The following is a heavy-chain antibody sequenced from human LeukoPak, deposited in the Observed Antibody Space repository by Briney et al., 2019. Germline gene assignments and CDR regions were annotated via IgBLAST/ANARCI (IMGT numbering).Heavy chain of an antibody. CDR3: AKDMRAGYYMDV. V-gene: IGHV3-43*01. J-gene: IGHJ6*03. D-gene: IGHD3-9*01. CDR2: ISWDGGST. Sequence: HPGGSLRLSCAASGFTFDDYTMHWVRQAPGKGLEWVSLISWDGGSTYYADSVKGRFTISRDNSKNSLYLQMNSLRTEDTALYYCAKDMRAGYYMDVWGKGTTVTVSS. CDR1: GFTFDDYT.